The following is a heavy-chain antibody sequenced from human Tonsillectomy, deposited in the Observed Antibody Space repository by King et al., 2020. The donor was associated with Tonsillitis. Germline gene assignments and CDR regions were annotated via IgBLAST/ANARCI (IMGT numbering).Heavy chain of an antibody. CDR3: AGHPTTVTTADY. V-gene: IGHV4-39*01. CDR1: GGSISSSSYY. Sequence: QLQESGPGLVKPSETLSLTCTVSGGSISSSSYYWGWIRQPPGKGLEWIGSIYYSGSTYYNPSLKSRVTISVDTSKNQFSLKLSSVTAADTAVYYCAGHPTTVTTADYWGQGTLVTVSS. D-gene: IGHD4-17*01. CDR2: IYYSGST. J-gene: IGHJ4*02.